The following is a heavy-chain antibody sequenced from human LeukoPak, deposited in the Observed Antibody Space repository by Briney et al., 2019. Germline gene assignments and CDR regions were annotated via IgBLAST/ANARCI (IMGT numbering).Heavy chain of an antibody. Sequence: SETLSLTCTVSGGSISSSSYYWGWIRQPPGKGLEWIGSIYYSGSTYYNPSLKSRVTISVDTSKNQFSLKLSSVTAADTAVYYCARGLKYSSSSSWGQGTLVTVSS. D-gene: IGHD6-6*01. V-gene: IGHV4-39*07. CDR1: GGSISSSSYY. CDR2: IYYSGST. CDR3: ARGLKYSSSSS. J-gene: IGHJ4*02.